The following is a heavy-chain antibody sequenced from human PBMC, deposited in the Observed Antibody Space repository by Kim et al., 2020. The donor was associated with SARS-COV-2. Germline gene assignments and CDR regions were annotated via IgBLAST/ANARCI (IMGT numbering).Heavy chain of an antibody. CDR2: HYNSGNT. CDR1: GASIGGTSYA. Sequence: SETLSLTCSVSGASIGGTSYAWGWIRQPPGKGLEWIGSHYNSGNTQYNPSLKSQVTIFIDTSKNQMPLTLRSVTAADTAVYYCARSMTSVSGWFDPWGQGILVTVSS. CDR3: ARSMTSVSGWFDP. D-gene: IGHD4-4*01. V-gene: IGHV4-39*01. J-gene: IGHJ5*02.